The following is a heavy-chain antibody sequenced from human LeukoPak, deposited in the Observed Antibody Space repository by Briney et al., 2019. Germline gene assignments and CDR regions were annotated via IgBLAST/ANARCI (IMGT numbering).Heavy chain of an antibody. Sequence: PGGSLGLSCAASGFTFSSYGMHWVRQAPGKGLEWVAVIWYDGSNKYYADSVKGRFTISRDNSKNTLYLQMNSLRAEDTAVYYCARDLTYMALDYWGQGTLVTVSS. D-gene: IGHD3-16*01. CDR1: GFTFSSYG. CDR2: IWYDGSNK. J-gene: IGHJ4*02. CDR3: ARDLTYMALDY. V-gene: IGHV3-33*01.